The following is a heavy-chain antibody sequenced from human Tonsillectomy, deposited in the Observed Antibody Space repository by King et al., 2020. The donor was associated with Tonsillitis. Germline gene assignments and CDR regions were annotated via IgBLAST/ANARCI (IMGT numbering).Heavy chain of an antibody. D-gene: IGHD2-2*01. CDR3: AKERLDCSSSRCYAMGWDS. CDR1: GFSFGSYP. V-gene: IGHV3-23*04. Sequence: VQLVQSGGGSVQPGGSLRLSCVASGFSFGSYPMSWVRQAPGKGLQWISTINSNSGYTYYADSLMGRFTISRDNSRNTLYLQMNSLRAENTAMYFCAKERLDCSSSRCYAMGWDSWGQGTLVTVSS. CDR2: INSNSGYT. J-gene: IGHJ5*02.